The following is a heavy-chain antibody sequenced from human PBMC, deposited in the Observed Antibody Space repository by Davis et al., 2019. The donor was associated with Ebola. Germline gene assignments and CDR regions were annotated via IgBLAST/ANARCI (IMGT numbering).Heavy chain of an antibody. CDR2: TYYRSKWYN. CDR1: GDSVSSNSAA. Sequence: SQTLSLTCAISGDSVSSNSAAWNWIRQSPSRGLEWLGRTYYRSKWYNDYAVSVKSRITINPDTSKNQFSLQLNSVTPKDTAVYYCARAFESGYSYDYTPLDYWGQGTLVTVSS. D-gene: IGHD5-18*01. CDR3: ARAFESGYSYDYTPLDY. V-gene: IGHV6-1*01. J-gene: IGHJ4*02.